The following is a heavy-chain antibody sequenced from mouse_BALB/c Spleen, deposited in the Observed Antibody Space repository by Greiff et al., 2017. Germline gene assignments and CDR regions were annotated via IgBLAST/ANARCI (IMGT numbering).Heavy chain of an antibody. Sequence: QVQLKESGAELAQPGASVKMSCQASGYTFTSYWMHWVKQRPGQGLEWIGYINPSTGYTEYNQKFKDKATLTADKSSSTAYMQLSSLTSEDSAVYYCARRGGLRGYYAMDYWGQGTAVTVAA. CDR1: GYTFTSYW. D-gene: IGHD2-4*01. V-gene: IGHV1-7*01. J-gene: IGHJ4*01. CDR2: INPSTGYT. CDR3: ARRGGLRGYYAMDY.